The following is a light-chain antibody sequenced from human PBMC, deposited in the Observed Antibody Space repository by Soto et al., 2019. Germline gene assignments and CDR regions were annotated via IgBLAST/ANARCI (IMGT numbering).Light chain of an antibody. V-gene: IGKV3D-20*02. Sequence: PGERVTLSCRASQSISSSYLTWYQRKPGQAPRLLIYGASTRATSIPARFSGSGSGTDFTLTISSLEPEDFAVYYCQQRSNWPPITFGQGTRLEIK. J-gene: IGKJ5*01. CDR2: GAS. CDR3: QQRSNWPPIT. CDR1: QSISSSY.